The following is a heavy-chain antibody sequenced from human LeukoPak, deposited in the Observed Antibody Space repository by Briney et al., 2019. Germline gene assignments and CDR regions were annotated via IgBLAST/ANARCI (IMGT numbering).Heavy chain of an antibody. V-gene: IGHV1-69*05. J-gene: IGHJ4*02. CDR3: ARFAVHRRLAVAGQFGLDY. Sequence: SVKVSCKASGGTFSSYTISWVRQAPGQGLEWMGGIIPIFGTTNYAQKFQGRVTMTRDTSTSTVYMELSSLRSGDTAVYYCARFAVHRRLAVAGQFGLDYWGQGTLVTVSS. D-gene: IGHD6-19*01. CDR2: IIPIFGTT. CDR1: GGTFSSYT.